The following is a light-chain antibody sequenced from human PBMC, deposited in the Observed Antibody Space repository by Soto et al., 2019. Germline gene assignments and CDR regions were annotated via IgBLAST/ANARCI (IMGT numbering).Light chain of an antibody. Sequence: QSVLTQPPSVSGAPGQRVTISCTGSSSNIGAGYDVHWYQQLPGTAPKLLIYSNNQRPSGVPDRFSGSKSGTSASLAISGLQSEDEADYYCAAWDDSRLDVFGTGTKLTVL. V-gene: IGLV1-40*01. CDR1: SSNIGAGYD. CDR3: AAWDDSRLDV. CDR2: SNN. J-gene: IGLJ1*01.